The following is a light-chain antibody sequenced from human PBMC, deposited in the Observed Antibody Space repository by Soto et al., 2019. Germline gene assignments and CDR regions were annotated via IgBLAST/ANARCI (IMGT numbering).Light chain of an antibody. V-gene: IGKV3-11*01. CDR1: QGVSSY. Sequence: DIVLTQSPATLSLSPGERATLSCRASQGVSSYLAWYQQKPGQAPSLLIYEASSRATGIPARFSGSGSGTDFTLTISSLEPEDFAVYYCLQRSNWPWTFGQGTKVEIK. CDR2: EAS. J-gene: IGKJ1*01. CDR3: LQRSNWPWT.